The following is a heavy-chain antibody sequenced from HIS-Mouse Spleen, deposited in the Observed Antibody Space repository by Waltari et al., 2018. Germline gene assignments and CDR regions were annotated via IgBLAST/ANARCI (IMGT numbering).Heavy chain of an antibody. CDR3: AREIPYSSSWYDWYFDL. V-gene: IGHV4-39*07. CDR1: GGSIRSSSYP. D-gene: IGHD6-13*01. CDR2: IYYSGST. J-gene: IGHJ2*01. Sequence: QLQLQESGPGLVTPSETLSLTCTVSGGSIRSSSYPWGWIRQPPGKGLEWIGSIYYSGSTYYNPSLKSRVTISVDTSKNQFSLKLSSVTAADTAVYYCAREIPYSSSWYDWYFDLWGRGTLVTVSS.